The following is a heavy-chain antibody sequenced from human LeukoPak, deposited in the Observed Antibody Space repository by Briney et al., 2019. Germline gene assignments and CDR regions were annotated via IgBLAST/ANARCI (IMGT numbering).Heavy chain of an antibody. CDR3: ARSAEPTVATGAYAFDI. D-gene: IGHD4-23*01. CDR2: IYYSGST. Sequence: PSETLSLTCTVSGGSISSYYWSWIRQPPGKGLEWIGYIYYSGSTNYNPSLKSRVTISVDTSKNQFSLKLSSVTAADTAVYYCARSAEPTVATGAYAFDIWGQGTMVTVSS. J-gene: IGHJ3*02. CDR1: GGSISSYY. V-gene: IGHV4-59*13.